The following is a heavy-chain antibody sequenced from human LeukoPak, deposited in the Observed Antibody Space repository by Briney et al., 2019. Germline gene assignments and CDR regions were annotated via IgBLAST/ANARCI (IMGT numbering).Heavy chain of an antibody. CDR2: IYYSGST. CDR3: ARGPGGWSTVTTHGNWFDP. CDR1: GGSISSYY. D-gene: IGHD4-17*01. J-gene: IGHJ5*02. Sequence: SETLSLTCTVSGGSISSYYWSWIRQPPGKGLEWIVYIYYSGSTNYNPSLKSRVTISVDTSKNQFSLKLSSVTAADTAVYYCARGPGGWSTVTTHGNWFDPWGQGTLVTVSS. V-gene: IGHV4-59*01.